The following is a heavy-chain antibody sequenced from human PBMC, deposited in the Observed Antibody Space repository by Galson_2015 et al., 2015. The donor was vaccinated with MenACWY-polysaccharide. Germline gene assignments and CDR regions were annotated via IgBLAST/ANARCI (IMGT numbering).Heavy chain of an antibody. V-gene: IGHV5-51*01. D-gene: IGHD3-3*01. Sequence: QSGAEVKKPGESLQISCTGSGYSFSNYWIGWVRQMPGKSLEWVGIIYSSDSDTRYSPSFQGQVSISVDKSISTAYLQWSSLKASYTALYYCARVSGYYSADFWGQGTLVTVSS. CDR2: IYSSDSDT. J-gene: IGHJ4*02. CDR1: GYSFSNYW. CDR3: ARVSGYYSADF.